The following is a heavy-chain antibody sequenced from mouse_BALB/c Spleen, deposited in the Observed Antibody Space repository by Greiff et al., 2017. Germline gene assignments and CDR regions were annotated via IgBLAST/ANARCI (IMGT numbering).Heavy chain of an antibody. V-gene: IGHV2-6-7*01. D-gene: IGHD1-1*01. CDR1: GFSLTGYG. Sequence: VQLQQSGPGLVAPSQSLSITCTVSGFSLTGYGVNWVRQPPVKGLEWLGMIWGDGSTDYNSALKSRLSISKNNSKSQVFLKMNSLQTDDTARYYWARDHSYGSPFADWGQGTLVTGSA. CDR2: IWGDGST. J-gene: IGHJ3*01. CDR3: ARDHSYGSPFAD.